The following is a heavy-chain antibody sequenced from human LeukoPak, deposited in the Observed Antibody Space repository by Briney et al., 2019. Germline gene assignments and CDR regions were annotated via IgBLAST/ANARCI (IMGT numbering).Heavy chain of an antibody. Sequence: GGSLRLSCAASGFTCSSYAMSWVRQAPGKGLEWVPAISGSGGSTYYADSVKGRFTISRDNSKNTLYLQMNSLRAEDTAVYYCAKGDYVVVVAAATVDYWGQGTLVTVSS. D-gene: IGHD2-15*01. CDR2: ISGSGGST. CDR3: AKGDYVVVVAAATVDY. CDR1: GFTCSSYA. J-gene: IGHJ4*02. V-gene: IGHV3-23*01.